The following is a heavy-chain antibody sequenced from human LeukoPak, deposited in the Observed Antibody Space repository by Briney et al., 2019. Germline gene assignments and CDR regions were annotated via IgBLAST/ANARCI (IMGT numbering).Heavy chain of an antibody. CDR3: ARDLCSWPKYYYYYGMDV. Sequence: GASVKVSCKASGYAFNIYDINWVRQATGQGLEWMGWMNPDSGNTGFAQKFQGRVTMTRNTSITTAYMELSSLRFEDTAVYYCARDLCSWPKYYYYYGMDVWGKGTTVTVSS. D-gene: IGHD6-13*01. V-gene: IGHV1-8*01. J-gene: IGHJ6*04. CDR1: GYAFNIYD. CDR2: MNPDSGNT.